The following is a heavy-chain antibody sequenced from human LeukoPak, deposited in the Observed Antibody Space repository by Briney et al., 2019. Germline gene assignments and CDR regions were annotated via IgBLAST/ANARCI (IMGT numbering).Heavy chain of an antibody. J-gene: IGHJ6*03. Sequence: GASVKVSCKASGYTFTSYGINWVRQAPGQGLEWMGWISAYNGDTNYAQKLQGRVTMTTDTSTSTAYMELRSLRSDDTAVYYCAIDDYGDSNEFYYYYMDVWGKGTTVTVSS. CDR3: AIDDYGDSNEFYYYYMDV. D-gene: IGHD4-17*01. CDR1: GYTFTSYG. CDR2: ISAYNGDT. V-gene: IGHV1-18*01.